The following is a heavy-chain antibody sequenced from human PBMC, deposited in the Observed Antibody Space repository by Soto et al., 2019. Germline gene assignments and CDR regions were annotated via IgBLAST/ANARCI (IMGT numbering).Heavy chain of an antibody. D-gene: IGHD6-19*01. CDR2: ISAYNGNT. CDR3: ARLSNTYSSGWYYFDY. J-gene: IGHJ4*02. V-gene: IGHV1-18*01. CDR1: GDSFTSYG. Sequence: GASVKVSCKASGDSFTSYGISWVRQAPGQGLEWMGWISAYNGNTNYAQKLQGRVTMTTDTSTSTAYMELRSLRSDDTAVYYCARLSNTYSSGWYYFDYWGQGTLVTVSS.